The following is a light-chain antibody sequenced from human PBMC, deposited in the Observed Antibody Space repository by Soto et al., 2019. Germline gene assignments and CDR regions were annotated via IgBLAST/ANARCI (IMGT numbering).Light chain of an antibody. V-gene: IGKV1-39*01. Sequence: DIQMTQSPSSLSASVGDRVTVTFLASQSISSYLNWYQQKPGKAPKLLIYAASSLQSGVPSRFSGSGSGTEFTLTISSLQPDDFATYYCQQYNSYSWTFGQGTKVDIK. CDR3: QQYNSYSWT. CDR1: QSISSY. CDR2: AAS. J-gene: IGKJ1*01.